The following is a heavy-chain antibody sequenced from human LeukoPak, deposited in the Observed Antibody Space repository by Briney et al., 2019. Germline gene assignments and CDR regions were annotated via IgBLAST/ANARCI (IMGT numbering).Heavy chain of an antibody. CDR1: GFTFISYW. V-gene: IGHV3-74*01. CDR2: INSDGSTT. CDR3: ARAPYYDFWSGYPPDY. D-gene: IGHD3-3*01. Sequence: GGSLRLSCAASGFTFISYWMHWVRQAPGKGLVWVSRINSDGSTTNYADSVKGRFTISRDNAKNTLYLQMNSLRAEDTAVYYCARAPYYDFWSGYPPDYWGQGTLVTVSS. J-gene: IGHJ4*02.